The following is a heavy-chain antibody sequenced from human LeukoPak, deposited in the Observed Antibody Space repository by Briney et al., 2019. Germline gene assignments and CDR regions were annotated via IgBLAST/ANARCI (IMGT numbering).Heavy chain of an antibody. CDR2: IIPLFGAA. Sequence: ASVKVSCKASGGTFRNNAISWVRQAPGQGLEWMGGIIPLFGAANYAQKFQGRVTITADESTSIVYMELSSLRSDDTAVYYCANHINSRGDSHYFDYWAREPWSPSPQ. CDR1: GGTFRNNA. CDR3: ANHINSRGDSHYFDY. V-gene: IGHV1-69*13. D-gene: IGHD3-16*01. J-gene: IGHJ4*02.